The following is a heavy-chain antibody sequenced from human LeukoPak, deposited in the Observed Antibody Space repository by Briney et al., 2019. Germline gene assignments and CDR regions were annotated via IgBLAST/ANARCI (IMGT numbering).Heavy chain of an antibody. Sequence: GGSLRLSCTASGFTFSDAWMSWVRQAPGKGLEWVGRIKSKSDGETIDYAAPVQGRFSISRDDSKNTLYLQMNSLKTEDTAVYYCTTDMDRWGQGTLVIVSS. CDR3: TTDMDR. V-gene: IGHV3-15*01. CDR1: GFTFSDAW. J-gene: IGHJ5*02. CDR2: IKSKSDGETI.